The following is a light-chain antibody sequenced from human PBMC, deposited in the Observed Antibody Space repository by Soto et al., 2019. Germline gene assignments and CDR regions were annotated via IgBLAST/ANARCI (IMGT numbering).Light chain of an antibody. V-gene: IGKV3-11*01. Sequence: EIVLTQSPATLSLSPGERATLSRRASQSVSSYLAWYQQKPGQAPRLLIYDASNRATGIPARFSGSGSGTDFTLTISSLEPEDFAVYYCQQRSNWPPYTFGQGTKLESK. CDR2: DAS. CDR1: QSVSSY. J-gene: IGKJ2*01. CDR3: QQRSNWPPYT.